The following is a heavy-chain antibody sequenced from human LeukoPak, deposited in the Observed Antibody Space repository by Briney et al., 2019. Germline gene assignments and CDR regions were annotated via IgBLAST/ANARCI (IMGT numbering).Heavy chain of an antibody. CDR2: IYTSGST. V-gene: IGHV4-4*07. CDR3: ARTIRFGGVIVFDY. Sequence: SETLSLTCTVSGGSISSYYWSWIRQPAGKGLEWIGRIYTSGSTNYNPSLKSRVTMSVDTPKNQFSLKLSSVTAADTAVYYCARTIRFGGVIVFDYWGQGTLVTVSS. J-gene: IGHJ4*02. CDR1: GGSISSYY. D-gene: IGHD3-16*02.